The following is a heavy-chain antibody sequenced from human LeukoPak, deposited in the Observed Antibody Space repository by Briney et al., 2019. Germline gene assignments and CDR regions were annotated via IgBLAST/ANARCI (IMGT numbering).Heavy chain of an antibody. CDR3: AKGWGVFDY. J-gene: IGHJ4*02. CDR2: INQDGSEK. D-gene: IGHD3-10*01. CDR1: GFTFSDYW. V-gene: IGHV3-7*02. Sequence: GGSLRLSCAASGFTFSDYWMNWVRQAPGKGLEWVANINQDGSEKYYVDSLKGRLTISRDNAKNSLSLQMNSLRAEDTAVYYCAKGWGVFDYWGQGTLVTVSS.